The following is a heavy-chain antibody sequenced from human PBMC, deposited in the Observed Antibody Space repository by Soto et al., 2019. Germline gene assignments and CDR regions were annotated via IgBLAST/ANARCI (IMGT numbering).Heavy chain of an antibody. CDR2: ISGSGGIT. V-gene: IGHV3-23*01. CDR1: GASISSYN. CDR3: AKGRSYYYYYGVDV. Sequence: ETLSLTCNVSGASISSYNYWGWIRQAPGKGLEWVSGISGSGGITYYADSVKGRFTISRDNSKSTLYLQMNSLRAEDTALYYCAKGRSYYYYYGVDVWGQGTTVTVSS. J-gene: IGHJ6*02.